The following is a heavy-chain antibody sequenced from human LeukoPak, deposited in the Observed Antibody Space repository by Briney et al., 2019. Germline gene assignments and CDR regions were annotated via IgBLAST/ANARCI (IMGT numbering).Heavy chain of an antibody. J-gene: IGHJ4*02. CDR3: AKDYFYYGSWGIDYFDY. V-gene: IGHV3-23*01. CDR1: GFTFSSYA. Sequence: LTGGSLRLSCAASGFTFSSYAMSWVRQAPGKGLEWVSAISGSGGSTYYADSVKGRFTISRDNSKNTLYLQMNSLRAEDTAVYYCAKDYFYYGSWGIDYFDYWGQGTLVTVSS. D-gene: IGHD3-10*01. CDR2: ISGSGGST.